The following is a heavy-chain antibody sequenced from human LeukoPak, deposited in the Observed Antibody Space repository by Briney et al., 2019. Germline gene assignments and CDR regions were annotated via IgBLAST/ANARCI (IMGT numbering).Heavy chain of an antibody. J-gene: IGHJ4*02. Sequence: SQTLSLTCTVSGGSISSGDYYWSWIRQPPGKGLEWIGYIYYSGSTYYNPSLKSRVTISVDTSENQSSLKLSSVTAADTAVYYCARSLGFGELSFDYWGQGTLVTVSS. CDR3: ARSLGFGELSFDY. CDR2: IYYSGST. CDR1: GGSISSGDYY. V-gene: IGHV4-30-4*01. D-gene: IGHD3-10*01.